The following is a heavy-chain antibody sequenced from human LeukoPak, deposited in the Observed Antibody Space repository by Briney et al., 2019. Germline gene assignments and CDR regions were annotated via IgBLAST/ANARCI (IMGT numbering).Heavy chain of an antibody. J-gene: IGHJ4*02. CDR3: ARTYYYNSSGFYFDY. V-gene: IGHV1-69*13. CDR2: IIPIFGTA. Sequence: SVKVSCKASGGTFSSYAISWVRQAPGQGLEWMGGIIPIFGTANSAQKFQGRVTITADESTSTAYMELSSLRSEDTAVYYCARTYYYNSSGFYFDYWGQGTLVTVSS. CDR1: GGTFSSYA. D-gene: IGHD3-22*01.